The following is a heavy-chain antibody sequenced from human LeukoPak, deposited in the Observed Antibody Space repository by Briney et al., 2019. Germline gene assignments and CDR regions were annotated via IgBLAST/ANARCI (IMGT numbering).Heavy chain of an antibody. CDR1: GYTFTSYY. J-gene: IGHJ4*02. V-gene: IGHV1-46*01. CDR3: AISYSSGPGIY. D-gene: IGHD6-19*01. Sequence: ASVKVSCKASGYTFTSYYMHWVRQAPGQGLEWMGIINPSGGSTSYAQKFQGRVTMTRDTSTSTVYMELSSLRSEDTAVYYCAISYSSGPGIYWGQGTLVTVSS. CDR2: INPSGGST.